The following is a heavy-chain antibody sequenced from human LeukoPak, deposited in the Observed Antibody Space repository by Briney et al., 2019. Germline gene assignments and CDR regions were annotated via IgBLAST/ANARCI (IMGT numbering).Heavy chain of an antibody. D-gene: IGHD5-24*01. CDR3: ARLEMATPFDY. V-gene: IGHV4-39*01. CDR1: GGSISSSSYY. J-gene: IGHJ4*02. CDR2: IYYSGIT. Sequence: KPSETLSLXCTVSGGSISSSSYYWGWIRQPPEKGLEWIGSIYYSGITYYNPSLKSRVTISVDTSKNQFSLKLSSVTAADTAVYYCARLEMATPFDYWGQGTLVTVSS.